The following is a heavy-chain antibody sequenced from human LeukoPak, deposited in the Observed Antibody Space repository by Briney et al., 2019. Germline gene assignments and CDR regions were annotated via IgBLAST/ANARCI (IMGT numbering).Heavy chain of an antibody. V-gene: IGHV3-23*01. CDR2: ISGSGGST. CDR3: AKVVGATTAGLFDY. CDR1: GFTLSSYA. Sequence: GGSLRLSCAASGFTLSSYAMSWVRQAPGKGLEWVSAISGSGGSTYYADSVKGRFTISRDNSKNTLYLQMNSLRAEDTAVYYCAKVVGATTAGLFDYWGQGTLVTVSS. J-gene: IGHJ4*02. D-gene: IGHD1-26*01.